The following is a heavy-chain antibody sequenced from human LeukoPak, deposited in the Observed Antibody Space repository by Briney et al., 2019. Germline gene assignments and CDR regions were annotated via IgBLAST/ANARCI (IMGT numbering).Heavy chain of an antibody. Sequence: PSETLSLTCTVSGGSISSYYWSWIRQPPGKGLEWIGYIYYSGSTNYNPSLKSRVTISVDTSKNQFSLKLSSVTAADTAVYYCAREGYSSGLRRYYFDYWGQGTLVTVSS. V-gene: IGHV4-59*01. CDR1: GGSISSYY. J-gene: IGHJ4*02. CDR3: AREGYSSGLRRYYFDY. CDR2: IYYSGST. D-gene: IGHD6-19*01.